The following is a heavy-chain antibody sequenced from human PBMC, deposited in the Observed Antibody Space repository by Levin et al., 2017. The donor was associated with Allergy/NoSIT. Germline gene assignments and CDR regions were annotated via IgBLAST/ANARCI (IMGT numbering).Heavy chain of an antibody. J-gene: IGHJ6*02. Sequence: SETLSLTCTVSSGSVSSGSYYWSWIRQPPGKGLEWIGYIYYSGSTNCNPSLKSRVTLSVDTSKNQFSLKLRSVTAADTAVYYCARGDGYCSGVRCHHYYYGMDVWGQGTTVTVSS. CDR1: SGSVSSGSYY. CDR2: IYYSGST. D-gene: IGHD2-15*01. CDR3: ARGDGYCSGVRCHHYYYGMDV. V-gene: IGHV4-61*01.